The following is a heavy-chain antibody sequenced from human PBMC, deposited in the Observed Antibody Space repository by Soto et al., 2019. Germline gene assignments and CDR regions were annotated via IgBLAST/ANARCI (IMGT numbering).Heavy chain of an antibody. Sequence: PGGSLRLSCAASGFTFSSYGMHWVRQAPGKGLEWVAVISYDGSNKYYADPVKGRFTISRDNTKNTLYLQMNSLRAEDTAVYYCAKDKLPLLGFGESSGWFDLWGRGTLVTVSS. CDR3: AKDKLPLLGFGESSGWFDL. D-gene: IGHD3-10*01. CDR1: GFTFSSYG. V-gene: IGHV3-30*18. J-gene: IGHJ2*01. CDR2: ISYDGSNK.